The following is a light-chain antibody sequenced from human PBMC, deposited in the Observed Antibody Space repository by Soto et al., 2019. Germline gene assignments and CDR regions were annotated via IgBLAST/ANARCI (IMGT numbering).Light chain of an antibody. J-gene: IGLJ1*01. CDR3: SSNASSSTPRDV. V-gene: IGLV2-14*01. Sequence: QSVLTQPASVSGSPGQSITISCTGTSRDVGGYNYVSWYQQHPGKAPKLMSYDVSNRPSGVSNRFSGSKSGNTASLPISGLQAEDEADYYCSSNASSSTPRDVFGTGTKVTVL. CDR1: SRDVGGYNY. CDR2: DVS.